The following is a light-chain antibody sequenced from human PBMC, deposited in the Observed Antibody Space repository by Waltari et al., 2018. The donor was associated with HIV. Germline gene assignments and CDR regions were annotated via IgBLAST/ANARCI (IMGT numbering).Light chain of an antibody. CDR1: SSDIGNSHL. CDR2: EVT. Sequence: QSALTQPASVSGSPGQSISISCTEASSDIGNSHLVPLYQHHTGRAPKPLIFEVTKRPSGVSNRFSGSKSGNTASLTISDLQAEDEADYYCCSYASSGTLVVFGGGTRVTVL. V-gene: IGLV2-23*02. J-gene: IGLJ2*01. CDR3: CSYASSGTLVV.